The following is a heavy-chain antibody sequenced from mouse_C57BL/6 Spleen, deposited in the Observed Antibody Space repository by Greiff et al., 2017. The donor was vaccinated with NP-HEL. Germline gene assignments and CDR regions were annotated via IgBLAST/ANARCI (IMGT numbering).Heavy chain of an antibody. D-gene: IGHD1-1*01. V-gene: IGHV5-17*01. Sequence: EVMLVESGGGLVKPGGSLKLSCAASGFTFSDYGMHWVRQAPEKGLEWVAYISSGSSTIYYADTVKGRFTISRDNAKNTLFLQMTSLRSEDTAMYYCARDYYGSSCGYFDYWGQGTTLTVSS. CDR3: ARDYYGSSCGYFDY. J-gene: IGHJ2*01. CDR2: ISSGSSTI. CDR1: GFTFSDYG.